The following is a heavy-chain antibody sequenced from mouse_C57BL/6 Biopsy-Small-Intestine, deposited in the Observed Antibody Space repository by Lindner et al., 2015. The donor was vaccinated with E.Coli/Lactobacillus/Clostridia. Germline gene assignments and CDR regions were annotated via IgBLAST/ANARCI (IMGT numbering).Heavy chain of an antibody. CDR2: TYPGSGNT. J-gene: IGHJ3*01. CDR1: GYSFTSYY. Sequence: VQLQESGPELVKPGASVKISCKASGYSFTSYYIHWVKQRPGQGLEWIGWTYPGSGNTKYNENFKGKATLTADTSSSTAYIQLNSLTSEDSAVYYCARGDYDWFAYWGQGTLVTVSA. D-gene: IGHD2-4*01. CDR3: ARGDYDWFAY. V-gene: IGHV1-66*01.